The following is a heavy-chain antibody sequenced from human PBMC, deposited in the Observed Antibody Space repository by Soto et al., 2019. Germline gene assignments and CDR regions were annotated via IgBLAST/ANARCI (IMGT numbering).Heavy chain of an antibody. Sequence: GGSLRLSCVASGFTFSSYAMSWVRQAPGKGLEWVSSLSGPGGSTYYADSVKGRFTISRDNSKNTVYLQMNSLRAEDTAIYYCCPRGDSGDPSWGQGTLVTVSS. J-gene: IGHJ4*02. D-gene: IGHD4-17*01. CDR2: LSGPGGST. CDR3: CPRGDSGDPS. V-gene: IGHV3-23*01. CDR1: GFTFSSYA.